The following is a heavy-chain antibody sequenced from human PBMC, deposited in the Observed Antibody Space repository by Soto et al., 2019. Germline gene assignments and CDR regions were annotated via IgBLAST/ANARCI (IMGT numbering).Heavy chain of an antibody. CDR3: ARDGGYCSSTSCPREYYYYMDV. J-gene: IGHJ6*03. D-gene: IGHD2-2*01. Sequence: ASVKVSCKASGYTFTSYGISWVRQAPGQGLEWMGWISAYNGNTNYAQKLQGRVTMTTDTSTSTAYMELRSLRSDDTAVYYCARDGGYCSSTSCPREYYYYMDVWGKGTTVTVSS. CDR1: GYTFTSYG. V-gene: IGHV1-18*01. CDR2: ISAYNGNT.